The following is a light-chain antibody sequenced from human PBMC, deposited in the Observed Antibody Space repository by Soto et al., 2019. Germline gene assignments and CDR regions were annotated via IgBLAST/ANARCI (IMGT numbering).Light chain of an antibody. J-gene: IGKJ1*01. CDR3: QQRSNWPWT. CDR2: DAS. V-gene: IGKV3-11*01. Sequence: EIVLTQSPATLSLSPGERATLSCRASQGIGSYLAWYQQKPGQAPRLLIYDASNRATDIPARFSGTGSGTDFTLTISSLEPEDFAVYYCQQRSNWPWTFGQGTKVAIK. CDR1: QGIGSY.